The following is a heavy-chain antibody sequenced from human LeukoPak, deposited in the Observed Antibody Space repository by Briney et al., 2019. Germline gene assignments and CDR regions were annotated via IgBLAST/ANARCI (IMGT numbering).Heavy chain of an antibody. CDR2: INHSGST. CDR1: GGSFSGYY. CDR3: AIRRWLPLLYYFDY. Sequence: PSETLSLTCTVYGGSFSGYYWSWIRQPPGKGLEWIGEINHSGSTNYNPSLKSRVTISVDTSKNQFSLKLSSVTAADTAVYYCAIRRWLPLLYYFDYWGQGTLVTVSS. D-gene: IGHD5-24*01. V-gene: IGHV4-34*01. J-gene: IGHJ4*02.